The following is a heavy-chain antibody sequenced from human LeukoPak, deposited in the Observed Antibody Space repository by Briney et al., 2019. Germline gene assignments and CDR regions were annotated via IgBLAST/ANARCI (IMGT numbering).Heavy chain of an antibody. CDR1: GGTFSNYA. CDR3: VRRQALRGRHRAFDP. CDR2: IIPMFGTA. J-gene: IGHJ5*02. Sequence: SVKVSCKASGGTFSNYAVSWVRQAPGQGLEWLGGIIPMFGTAKYAQKFQGRVTITTDEGTTTAYMELISLRSEDTAVYYCVRRQALRGRHRAFDPWGQGTLVTVTS. D-gene: IGHD6-25*01. V-gene: IGHV1-69*05.